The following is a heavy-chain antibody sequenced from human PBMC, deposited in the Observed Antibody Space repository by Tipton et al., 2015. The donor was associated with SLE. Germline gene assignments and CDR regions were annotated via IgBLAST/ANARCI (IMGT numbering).Heavy chain of an antibody. CDR3: AREFYGDFDY. J-gene: IGHJ4*02. CDR2: IYHSGST. CDR1: GGSISSYY. Sequence: TLSLTCTVSGGSISSYYWSWIRQPPGKGLEWIGSIYHSGSTNYNPSLKNRVTISVDSSKNQFSLKLSSVTAADTAVYYCAREFYGDFDYWGQGTLVTVSS. V-gene: IGHV4-59*12. D-gene: IGHD4-17*01.